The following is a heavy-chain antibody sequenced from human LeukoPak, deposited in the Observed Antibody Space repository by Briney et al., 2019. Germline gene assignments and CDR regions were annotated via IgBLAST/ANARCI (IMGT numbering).Heavy chain of an antibody. CDR3: ATYKNWVAGDV. Sequence: GGSLTLSWAASGFSFSDSWISWVRQAPGKGPEWVAYIKEDESQEHYADSVKGRFTVSRDNAKNSPFLQMNSLRVENPAVYYCATYKNWVAGDVWGQGTTVSVSS. CDR2: IKEDESQE. V-gene: IGHV3-7*01. D-gene: IGHD7-27*01. CDR1: GFSFSDSW. J-gene: IGHJ6*02.